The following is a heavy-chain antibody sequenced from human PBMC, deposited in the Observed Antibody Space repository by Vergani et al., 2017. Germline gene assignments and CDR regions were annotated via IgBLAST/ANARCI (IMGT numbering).Heavy chain of an antibody. V-gene: IGHV4-59*01. D-gene: IGHD6-19*01. Sequence: QVQLQESGPGLVKPSETLSLTCTVSGGPISSYYWSWIRQPPGKGLEWIGYIYYSGSTNYNPSLKSRVTISVDTSKNQFSLKLSSVTAADTAVYYCAKGVAGNYFDYWGQGTLVTVSS. CDR1: GGPISSYY. J-gene: IGHJ4*02. CDR3: AKGVAGNYFDY. CDR2: IYYSGST.